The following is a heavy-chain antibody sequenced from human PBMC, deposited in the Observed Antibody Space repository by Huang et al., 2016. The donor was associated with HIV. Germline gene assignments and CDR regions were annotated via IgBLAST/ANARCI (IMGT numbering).Heavy chain of an antibody. Sequence: QLQLQESGPGLVKPSETLSLTCTVSGGSISSSSYYWGWIRQPPGRGGEWIGSIFHSVTTYYKPSLKSRVNISVDTSRTKFSLKRSSVTAADTAVYYWAADGRIVGIPAAPLRFDPWGQGTLVTVSS. CDR1: GGSISSSSYY. V-gene: IGHV4-39*01. CDR2: IFHSVTT. CDR3: AADGRIVGIPAAPLRFDP. D-gene: IGHD6-13*01. J-gene: IGHJ5*02.